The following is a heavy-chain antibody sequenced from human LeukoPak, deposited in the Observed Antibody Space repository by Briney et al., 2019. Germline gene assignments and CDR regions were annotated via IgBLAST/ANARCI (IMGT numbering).Heavy chain of an antibody. CDR3: ARVVSSSYFDY. CDR1: GFTFSSYW. D-gene: IGHD6-6*01. V-gene: IGHV3-74*01. Sequence: GGSLRLSCAASGFTFSSYWMHWVGKVPGKGRVWVSRINSDGSTTNYADSVKGRFTVSRDNANNTLYLQMNSLRAEDTAVYYCARVVSSSYFDYWGQGTLVTVSS. CDR2: INSDGSTT. J-gene: IGHJ4*02.